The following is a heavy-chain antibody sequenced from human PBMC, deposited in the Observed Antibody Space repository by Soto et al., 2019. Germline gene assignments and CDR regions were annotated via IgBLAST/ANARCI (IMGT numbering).Heavy chain of an antibody. J-gene: IGHJ4*02. D-gene: IGHD4-4*01. V-gene: IGHV4-34*01. CDR1: GGSFSGYY. CDR2: INHSGST. Sequence: QVQLQQWGAGLLKPSETLSLTCAVYGGSFSGYYWSWIRQPPGKGLEWIGEINHSGSTNYNPSLKSRVTISVDTSKNQFSLKLSSVTAADTAVYYCARAMATITHSFDYWGQGTLVTVSS. CDR3: ARAMATITHSFDY.